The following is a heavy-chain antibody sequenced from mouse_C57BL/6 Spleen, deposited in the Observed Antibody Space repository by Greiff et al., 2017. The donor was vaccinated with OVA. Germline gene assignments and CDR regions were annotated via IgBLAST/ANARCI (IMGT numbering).Heavy chain of an antibody. CDR3: ASRLRRGFAY. Sequence: EVQLQESGPGLVKPSQSLSLTCSVTGYSITSGYYWNWIRQFPGNKLEWMGYISYDGSNNYNASLKNRISITRDTSKNQFFLKLNSVTTEDTATYYCASRLRRGFAYWGQGTLVTVSA. V-gene: IGHV3-6*01. CDR1: GYSITSGYY. CDR2: ISYDGSN. J-gene: IGHJ3*01. D-gene: IGHD2-4*01.